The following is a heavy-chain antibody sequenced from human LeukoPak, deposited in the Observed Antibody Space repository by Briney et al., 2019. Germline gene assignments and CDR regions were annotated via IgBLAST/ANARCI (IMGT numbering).Heavy chain of an antibody. CDR3: ARGFFESYYYYYGMDV. V-gene: IGHV1-8*01. CDR1: GYTFTSYD. CDR2: MNPNSGNT. J-gene: IGHJ6*02. D-gene: IGHD3-3*01. Sequence: GASVKVSCKASGYTFTSYDINWVRQATGQGLEWMGWMNPNSGNTGYAQKFQVRVTMTRNTSISTAYMELSSLRSEDTAVYYCARGFFESYYYYYGMDVWGQGTTVTASS.